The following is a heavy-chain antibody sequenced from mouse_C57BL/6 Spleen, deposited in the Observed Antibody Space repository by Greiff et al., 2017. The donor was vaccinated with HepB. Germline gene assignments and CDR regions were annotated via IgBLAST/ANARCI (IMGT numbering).Heavy chain of an antibody. Sequence: DVHLVESGGDLVKPGGSLKLSCAASGFTFSSYGMSWVRQTPDKRLEWVATISSGGSYTYYPDSVKGRFTISRDNAKNTLYLQMSSLKSEDTAMYYCARHSPMEASYWGQGTTLTVSS. J-gene: IGHJ2*01. CDR1: GFTFSSYG. CDR3: ARHSPMEASY. CDR2: ISSGGSYT. D-gene: IGHD1-1*02. V-gene: IGHV5-6*01.